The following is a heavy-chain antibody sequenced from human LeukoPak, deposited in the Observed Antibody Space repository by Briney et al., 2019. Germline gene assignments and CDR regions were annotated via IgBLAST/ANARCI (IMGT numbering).Heavy chain of an antibody. D-gene: IGHD3-16*02. J-gene: IGHJ4*02. CDR1: GFTFSSYG. CDR3: AKRGLGLGELSFDY. Sequence: GRSLRLSCAASGFTFSSYGMHWVRQAPGKGLEWVAVISYDGSNKYYADSVKGRFTISRDNSKNTLYLQMNSLRAEDTAVYYCAKRGLGLGELSFDYWGQGTLVTVSS. CDR2: ISYDGSNK. V-gene: IGHV3-30*18.